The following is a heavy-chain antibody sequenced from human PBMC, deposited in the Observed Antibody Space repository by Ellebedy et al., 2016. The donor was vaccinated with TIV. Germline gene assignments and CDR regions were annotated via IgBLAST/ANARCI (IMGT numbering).Heavy chain of an antibody. CDR1: GFTLSSYW. Sequence: GESLKISCEASGFTLSSYWMHWVRQAPGEGLVWVSRSSSDGSRTYADSVKGRFTVSRDNFKNMLYLQMGSLKVEDTSVYYCAKEISARSSNGWPFDQWGQGTLVTVSS. J-gene: IGHJ4*02. CDR2: SSSDGSR. CDR3: AKEISARSSNGWPFDQ. V-gene: IGHV3-74*01. D-gene: IGHD6-19*01.